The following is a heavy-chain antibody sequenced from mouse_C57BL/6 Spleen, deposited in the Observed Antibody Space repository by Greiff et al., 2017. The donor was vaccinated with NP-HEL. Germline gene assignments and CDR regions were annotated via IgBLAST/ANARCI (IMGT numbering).Heavy chain of an antibody. CDR3: TTYDYEEEFAY. Sequence: EVQLQQSGAELVRPGASVKLSCTASGFNIKDDYMHWVKQRPEQGLEWIGWIDPENGDTEYASKFQGKATITADTSSNTAYLQLSSLTSEDTAVYYCTTYDYEEEFAYWGQGTLVTVSA. D-gene: IGHD2-4*01. CDR2: IDPENGDT. J-gene: IGHJ3*01. CDR1: GFNIKDDY. V-gene: IGHV14-4*01.